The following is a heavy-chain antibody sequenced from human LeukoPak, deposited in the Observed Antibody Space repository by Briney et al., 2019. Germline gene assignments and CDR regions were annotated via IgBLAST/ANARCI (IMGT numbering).Heavy chain of an antibody. D-gene: IGHD6-19*01. CDR3: AKGIAVAANYYYYGMDV. J-gene: IGHJ6*02. CDR2: TRYDGSNK. CDR1: GFSFSSYG. Sequence: GGSLRLSCAASGFSFSSYGMHWVRQAPGEGLEWVAFTRYDGSNKYYADSVKGRFTISRDNSKNTLYLQMNSLRAEDTAVYYCAKGIAVAANYYYYGMDVWGQGTTVTVSS. V-gene: IGHV3-30*02.